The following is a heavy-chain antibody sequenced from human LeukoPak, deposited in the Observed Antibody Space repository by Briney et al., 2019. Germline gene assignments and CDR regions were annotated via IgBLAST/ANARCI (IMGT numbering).Heavy chain of an antibody. CDR2: ISAYNGNT. V-gene: IGHV1-18*01. D-gene: IGHD6-13*01. Sequence: GASVKVSCKASGSTFTSYGISWVRQAPGQGLEWMGWISAYNGNTNYAQKLQGRVTMTTDTSTSTAYMELRSLRSDDTAVYYCARAYSSSWYGDNWFDPWGQGTLVTVSS. J-gene: IGHJ5*02. CDR1: GSTFTSYG. CDR3: ARAYSSSWYGDNWFDP.